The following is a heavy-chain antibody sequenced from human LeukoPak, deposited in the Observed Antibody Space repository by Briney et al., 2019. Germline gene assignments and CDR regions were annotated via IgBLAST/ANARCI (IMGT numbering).Heavy chain of an antibody. CDR2: MNPNSGNT. V-gene: IGHV1-8*01. CDR1: GYTFTSYD. CDR3: AVFGSGYGISNVDY. D-gene: IGHD3-3*01. Sequence: EASVKVSCKASGYTFTSYDINWVRQATGQGLEWMGWMNPNSGNTGYAQKFQGRVTMTRNTSISTAYMELSSLRSEDTAVYYCAVFGSGYGISNVDYWGQGTLVTVSS. J-gene: IGHJ4*02.